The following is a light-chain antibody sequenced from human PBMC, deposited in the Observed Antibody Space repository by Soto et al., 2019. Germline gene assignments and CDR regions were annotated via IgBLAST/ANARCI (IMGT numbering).Light chain of an antibody. CDR2: EAS. J-gene: IGKJ1*01. V-gene: IGKV1-5*03. Sequence: DIQMTQSPSTVSESVGERVTITCRASQSISSWLAWYQQKPGKAPNLLIYEASTLERGVTSRFSGSGSETEFTLTISSLRPDDFATYYCQHYNSYSEAFGQGTKVDIK. CDR1: QSISSW. CDR3: QHYNSYSEA.